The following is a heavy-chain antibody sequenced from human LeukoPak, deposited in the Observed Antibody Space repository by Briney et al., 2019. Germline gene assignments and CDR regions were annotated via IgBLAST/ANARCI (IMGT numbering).Heavy chain of an antibody. Sequence: SETLSLTCTVSGGSISSYYWSWIRQPPGKGLEWIGYIYTSGSTNYNPSLKSRVTISVDTSKNQFSLKLSSVTAADTAVYYCARLPSIAAPFDYWGQGTLVNVSS. CDR1: GGSISSYY. D-gene: IGHD6-6*01. J-gene: IGHJ4*02. CDR2: IYTSGST. CDR3: ARLPSIAAPFDY. V-gene: IGHV4-4*09.